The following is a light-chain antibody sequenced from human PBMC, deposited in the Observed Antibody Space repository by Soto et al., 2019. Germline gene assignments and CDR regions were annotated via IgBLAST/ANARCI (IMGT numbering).Light chain of an antibody. CDR1: QRVSSNY. J-gene: IGKJ1*01. CDR3: KQYGSSLWT. CDR2: DAY. Sequence: EIVLTQSPATLSLSPGERATLSCGASQRVSSNYLAWYQQKPGLAPKLLIYDAYSRATGIPDRFSGSGSGTDFTLTIRRLEPEDFAVYYCKQYGSSLWTFGQGTKVDIK. V-gene: IGKV3D-20*01.